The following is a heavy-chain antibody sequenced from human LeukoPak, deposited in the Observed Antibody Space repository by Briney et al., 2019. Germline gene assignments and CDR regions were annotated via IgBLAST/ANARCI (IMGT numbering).Heavy chain of an antibody. V-gene: IGHV3-7*01. CDR1: GFTYSSSW. CDR2: IKPDGSEK. Sequence: GGSLRLSCAASGFTYSSSWMSWVRQAPGKGLEWVANIKPDGSEKFHVDSVKGRFTISRDNSKSSLSLQMNSLRAEDTAVYYCARYGLTAALDFWGQGTLVTVSS. CDR3: ARYGLTAALDF. J-gene: IGHJ4*02. D-gene: IGHD2-21*02.